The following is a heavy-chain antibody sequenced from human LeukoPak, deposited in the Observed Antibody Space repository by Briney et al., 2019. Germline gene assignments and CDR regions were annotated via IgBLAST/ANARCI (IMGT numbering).Heavy chain of an antibody. J-gene: IGHJ4*02. V-gene: IGHV4-61*02. CDR2: IYTSGST. Sequence: PSETLSLTCTVSGGSISSGSYYWSWIRQPAGKGLEWIGRIYTSGSTNYNPSLKSRVTISVDTSKNQFSLKLSSVTAADTAVYYCARDNYYDSSGWGQGTLVTVSS. CDR1: GGSISSGSYY. CDR3: ARDNYYDSSG. D-gene: IGHD3-22*01.